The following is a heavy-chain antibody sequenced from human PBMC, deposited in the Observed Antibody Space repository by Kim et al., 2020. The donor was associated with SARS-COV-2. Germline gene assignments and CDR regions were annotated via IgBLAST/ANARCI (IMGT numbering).Heavy chain of an antibody. CDR1: GFTFSSYV. J-gene: IGHJ2*01. CDR3: AKEGRYQASGSYLGYFD. D-gene: IGHD3-16*02. V-gene: IGHV3-23*01. CDR2: ISTTSRTT. Sequence: GGSLRLSCAASGFTFSSYVMSWVRQAPGKGLEWVSSISTTSRTTYYADSMKGRFTISRDNAKNTLYLQMNSLRAEDTAVYHCAKEGRYQASGSYLGYFD.